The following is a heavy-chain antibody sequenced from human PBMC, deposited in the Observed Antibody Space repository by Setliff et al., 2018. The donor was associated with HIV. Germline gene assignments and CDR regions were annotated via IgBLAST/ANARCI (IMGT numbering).Heavy chain of an antibody. J-gene: IGHJ6*03. CDR3: ARRRPPPSGLYSAYYMDV. V-gene: IGHV4-59*08. CDR2: VYYTGST. Sequence: SETLSLTCIVSGGSIGSYYWSWIRQSPGKGLEWIGYVYYTGSTNYNPSLKSRVTIGVDTSKNQFSLKLTSVTAADAAVYCRARRRPPPSGLYSAYYMDVWGTGTTVTVSS. CDR1: GGSIGSYY. D-gene: IGHD1-26*01.